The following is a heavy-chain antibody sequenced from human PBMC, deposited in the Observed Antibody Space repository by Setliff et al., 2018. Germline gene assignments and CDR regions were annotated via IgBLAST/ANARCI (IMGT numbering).Heavy chain of an antibody. J-gene: IGHJ4*02. V-gene: IGHV1-18*04. D-gene: IGHD3-10*01. CDR3: ARVESMVRGKNILRHFDY. CDR1: GYTFTGYY. CDR2: VTVYNGNT. Sequence: ASVKVSCKASGYTFTGYYMHWVRQAPGQGLEWMGWVTVYNGNTKYAQNLQGRLTLTTDISTSTAYMELGSLTTDDTAVYYCARVESMVRGKNILRHFDYWGQGTLVTVSS.